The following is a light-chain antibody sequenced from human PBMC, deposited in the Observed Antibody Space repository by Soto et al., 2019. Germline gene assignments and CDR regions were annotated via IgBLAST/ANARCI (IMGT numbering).Light chain of an antibody. V-gene: IGKV3-11*01. CDR2: GAS. Sequence: VLTQSPATLSVSPGERATLSCMASQNLRSSLAWYQQKPGQAPRLLIYGASSRATGTPDRFSGSGSGTDFTLTISSLEPEDFAVYYCQQRSNWPLTFGGGTKVDIK. J-gene: IGKJ4*01. CDR1: QNLRSS. CDR3: QQRSNWPLT.